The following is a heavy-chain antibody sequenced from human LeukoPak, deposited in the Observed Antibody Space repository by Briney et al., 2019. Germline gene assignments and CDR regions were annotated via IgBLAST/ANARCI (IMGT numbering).Heavy chain of an antibody. J-gene: IGHJ4*02. CDR2: IYYSGST. Sequence: RSETLSLTCTVSGGSISRYYWSWLRQPPGKGLDWMGYIYYSGSTNYNPSLNSRVTISVDTSKNQFSLKLSSVTAADTAVYYCARDYCSGGSCYWDYWGQGTLVTVSS. CDR1: GGSISRYY. D-gene: IGHD2-15*01. V-gene: IGHV4-59*01. CDR3: ARDYCSGGSCYWDY.